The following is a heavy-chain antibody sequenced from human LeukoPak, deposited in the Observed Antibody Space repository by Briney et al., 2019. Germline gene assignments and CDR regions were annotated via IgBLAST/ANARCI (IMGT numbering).Heavy chain of an antibody. J-gene: IGHJ4*02. CDR2: IYTSGST. V-gene: IGHV4-4*09. CDR3: ARVQDSYDLPYYFDY. CDR1: GGSISSYY. D-gene: IGHD3-22*01. Sequence: SETLSRTRTVSGGSISSYYWSWIRQPPGKGLEWIGYIYTSGSTNYNPSLKSRATISVDTSKNQFSLKLSSVTAADTAVYYCARVQDSYDLPYYFDYRGQGTLVTVCS.